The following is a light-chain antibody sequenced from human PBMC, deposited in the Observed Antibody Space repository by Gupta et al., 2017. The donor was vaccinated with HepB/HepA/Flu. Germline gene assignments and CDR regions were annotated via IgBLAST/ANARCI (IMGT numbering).Light chain of an antibody. V-gene: IGKV1-16*02. CDR3: QQYHSYPLT. Sequence: DTQSTPSLSSLSASVGDRVTITCRASQGIGNYLAWFQQKPGAAPKSLIYAASSLQSGVPSKFSGSVSATDFTLTISNLQPEDFATYYCQQYHSYPLTFGQGTRLEIK. CDR2: AAS. CDR1: QGIGNY. J-gene: IGKJ5*01.